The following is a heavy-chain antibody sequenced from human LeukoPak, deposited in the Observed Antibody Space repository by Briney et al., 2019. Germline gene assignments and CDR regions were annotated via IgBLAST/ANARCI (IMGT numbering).Heavy chain of an antibody. CDR1: GGSIGSYY. D-gene: IGHD6-13*01. Sequence: SETLSLTCTVSGGSIGSYYWSWIRQPPGKGLEWIGYIYYSGSTNYNPSLKSRVTISVDTSKNQFSLKLSSVTAADTAVYYCARSSLADSSSWYNWFDPWGQGTLVTVSS. J-gene: IGHJ5*02. CDR3: ARSSLADSSSWYNWFDP. CDR2: IYYSGST. V-gene: IGHV4-59*01.